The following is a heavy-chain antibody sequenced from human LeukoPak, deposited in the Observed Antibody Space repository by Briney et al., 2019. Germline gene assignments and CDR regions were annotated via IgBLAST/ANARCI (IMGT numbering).Heavy chain of an antibody. CDR1: GFRFNSYA. V-gene: IGHV3-23*01. J-gene: IGHJ5*01. CDR3: VKLTDS. CDR2: ISASGAGT. Sequence: GGSLRLSCAASGFRFNSYAMTWVRQAPGKGLEWASDISASGAGTHYADSVKGRFTISRDNSKNTLYLQMSSLGAEDTAIYYCVKLTDSWGQGTLVTVSS.